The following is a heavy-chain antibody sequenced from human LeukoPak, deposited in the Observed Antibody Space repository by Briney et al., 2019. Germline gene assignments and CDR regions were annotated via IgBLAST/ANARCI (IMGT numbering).Heavy chain of an antibody. CDR3: ARGGRAGDYGYYFDY. J-gene: IGHJ4*02. V-gene: IGHV4-59*01. Sequence: SETLSLTCTVSGGFISSYYWSWIRQPPGKGLEWIGYMYYGGSTTYNPSLKSRVTISVDTSRNQVSLILYSVTAADTAIYYCARGGRAGDYGYYFDYWGQGALVTVSS. CDR1: GGFISSYY. CDR2: MYYGGST. D-gene: IGHD4-17*01.